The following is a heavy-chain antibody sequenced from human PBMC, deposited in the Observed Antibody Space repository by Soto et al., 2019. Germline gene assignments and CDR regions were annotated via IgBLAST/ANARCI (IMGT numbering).Heavy chain of an antibody. J-gene: IGHJ4*02. Sequence: SETLSLTGTVSGGSIYTGGFYWSWIRQLPGKGLEWLGYIYYTGSTQYTPSLKSRLSISTDTSDNQFSLRLNSVTAADTAVYYCATSLVTSRARVDYWGQGTPVTVS. V-gene: IGHV4-31*03. CDR2: IYYTGST. CDR1: GGSIYTGGFY. D-gene: IGHD1-26*01. CDR3: ATSLVTSRARVDY.